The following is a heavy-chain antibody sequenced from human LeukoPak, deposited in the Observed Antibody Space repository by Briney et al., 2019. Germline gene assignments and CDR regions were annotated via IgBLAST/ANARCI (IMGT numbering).Heavy chain of an antibody. V-gene: IGHV1-2*02. D-gene: IGHD3-10*01. CDR1: GYTFTGYY. CDR2: INPNTDDT. CDR3: ARDEIGGSNWFDP. J-gene: IGHJ5*02. Sequence: GASVKVSCKASGYTFTGYYMHWVRQAPGQGLEWMGWINPNTDDTNYTQKFQGRVIMTRDTSITTAYMDLIRLKSDDTAVYYCARDEIGGSNWFDPWGQGTLVTVSS.